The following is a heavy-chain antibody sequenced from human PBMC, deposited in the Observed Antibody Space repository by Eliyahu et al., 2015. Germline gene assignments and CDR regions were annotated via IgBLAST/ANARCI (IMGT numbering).Heavy chain of an antibody. D-gene: IGHD6-19*01. CDR1: GGTFXXYA. CDR3: ARPSADNSGISKPFDY. V-gene: IGHV1-69*01. J-gene: IGHJ4*02. CDR2: ITPXFGTA. Sequence: QVQLVQSGAEVKKPGSSVKVSCKASGGTFXXYAFSWVRQAPGQGLGWMGGITPXFGTANYAQKFQGRVTITADESTSTAYMELSSLRSEDTAVYYCARPSADNSGISKPFDYWGQGTLVTVSS.